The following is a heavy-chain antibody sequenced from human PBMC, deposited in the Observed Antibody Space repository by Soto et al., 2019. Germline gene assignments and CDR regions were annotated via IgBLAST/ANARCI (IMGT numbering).Heavy chain of an antibody. V-gene: IGHV4-59*01. CDR1: GGSISSYY. CDR3: ARVNNFDWLLSQLGWFDP. Sequence: QVQLQESGPGLVKPSETLSLTCTVSGGSISSYYWSWIRQPPGKGLEWIGYIYYSGSTNYNPSLKSRVTISVDTSKNQFSLKLSSVTAADTAVYYCARVNNFDWLLSQLGWFDPWGQGTLVTVSS. CDR2: IYYSGST. D-gene: IGHD3-9*01. J-gene: IGHJ5*02.